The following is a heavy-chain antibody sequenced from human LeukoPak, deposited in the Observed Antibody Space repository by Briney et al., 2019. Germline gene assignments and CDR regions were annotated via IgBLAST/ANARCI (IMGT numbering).Heavy chain of an antibody. Sequence: ASVKVSCKASGYTFTSYDINWVRQATGQGLEWMGWMNPNSGNTGYAQKFQGRITMTRNTSISTAYMELSSLASEDTAVYYCARIAAAGNRRLNYWGQGTLVTVSS. CDR2: MNPNSGNT. V-gene: IGHV1-8*01. CDR3: ARIAAAGNRRLNY. D-gene: IGHD6-13*01. CDR1: GYTFTSYD. J-gene: IGHJ4*02.